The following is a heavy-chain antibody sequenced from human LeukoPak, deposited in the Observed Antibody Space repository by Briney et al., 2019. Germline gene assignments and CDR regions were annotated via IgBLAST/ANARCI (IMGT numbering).Heavy chain of an antibody. J-gene: IGHJ4*02. CDR1: GFTFSSYS. D-gene: IGHD3-10*01. CDR3: TRGGSGTYSDY. Sequence: GGSLRLSCAASGFTFSSYSMNWVRQAPGKGLEWVSRIKNDGSITNCADSVKGRLTISRDNAKNTLYLQMDSLRAEDTAVYYCTRGGSGTYSDYWGQGTLVTVSS. CDR2: IKNDGSIT. V-gene: IGHV3-74*01.